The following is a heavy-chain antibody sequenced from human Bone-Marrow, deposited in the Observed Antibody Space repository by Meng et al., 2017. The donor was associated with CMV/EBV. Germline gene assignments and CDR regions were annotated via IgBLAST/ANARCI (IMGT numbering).Heavy chain of an antibody. CDR3: ARVRHGSGWTHSTYYNYGMDV. V-gene: IGHV1-2*02. Sequence: ASVKVSCKASGYTFTGYYMHWVRQAPGQGLEWMGWINPNSGGTNYAQKFQGRVTMTRDTSISTAYMELSRLRSVDTAVYYCARVRHGSGWTHSTYYNYGMDVWGQGTTVTVSS. CDR2: INPNSGGT. D-gene: IGHD6-19*01. CDR1: GYTFTGYY. J-gene: IGHJ6*02.